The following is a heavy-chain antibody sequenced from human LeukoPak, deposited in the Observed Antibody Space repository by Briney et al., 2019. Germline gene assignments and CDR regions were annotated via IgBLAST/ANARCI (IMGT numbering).Heavy chain of an antibody. CDR2: MSFSGST. D-gene: IGHD1-14*01. V-gene: IGHV4-59*01. Sequence: PSETLSLTCTVSGDSISSYYWSWIRQPPGKGLEWIGYMSFSGSTNYNASLKSRVTMSVDIPKNHFSLKLRSVTAGDTAVYYCARRNLQRGLDYWGQGALVTVSS. CDR3: ARRNLQRGLDY. CDR1: GDSISSYY. J-gene: IGHJ4*02.